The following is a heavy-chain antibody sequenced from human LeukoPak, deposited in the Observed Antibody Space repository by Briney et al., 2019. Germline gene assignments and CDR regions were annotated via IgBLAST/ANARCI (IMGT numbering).Heavy chain of an antibody. CDR3: AGIPVFGVVLHQEPV. D-gene: IGHD3-3*01. CDR1: GGTFSDYA. Sequence: ASVKVSCKASGGTFSDYALNWVRQAPGQGLEWRGVFIPILGTANSTQKFQDRVTITADISTNTVYMELSSLRSEDTAVYFCAGIPVFGVVLHQEPVWGKGTTVTVSS. V-gene: IGHV1-69*10. CDR2: FIPILGTA. J-gene: IGHJ6*04.